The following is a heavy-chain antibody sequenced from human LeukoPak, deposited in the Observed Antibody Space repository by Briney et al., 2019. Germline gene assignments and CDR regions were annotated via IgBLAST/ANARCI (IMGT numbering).Heavy chain of an antibody. CDR2: IYYSGNT. V-gene: IGHV4-39*01. CDR1: GGSISSNSYY. CDR3: ARHVATSYYYNYYGLDV. J-gene: IGHJ6*02. Sequence: PSETLSLTCAVSGGSISSNSYYWGWVRQSPGKGLEWIGAIYYSGNTYYSPSLKSRVTISADTSKNQFSLNLSAVTAADAATYYCARHVATSYYYNYYGLDVWGQGTTVTVSS.